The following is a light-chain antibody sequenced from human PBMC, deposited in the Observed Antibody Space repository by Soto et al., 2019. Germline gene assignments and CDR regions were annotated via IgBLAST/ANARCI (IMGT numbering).Light chain of an antibody. Sequence: IVMTQSPATLSVSPWERATLSCRASQYVGTRLAWYQHKPGQAPRLLIYYTSNRATGIPDRFSGSGSGTDFTLTISRLEPEDFAVYYCQQYGSSGTFGQGTKVE. CDR3: QQYGSSGT. V-gene: IGKV3-20*01. J-gene: IGKJ1*01. CDR1: QYVGTR. CDR2: YTS.